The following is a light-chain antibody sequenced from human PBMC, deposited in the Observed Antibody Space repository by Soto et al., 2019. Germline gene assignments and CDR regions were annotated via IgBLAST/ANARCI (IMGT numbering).Light chain of an antibody. J-gene: IGKJ1*01. CDR1: QSLAFRDGNIY. V-gene: IGKV2-24*01. Sequence: DIVLTQTPLSLVVTLGQPASISCKSSQSLAFRDGNIYLNWLQQRQGQPPRLLIYKTSNRFSGVPDRFSGSGAGTAFTLKISKVEAEDVGVYYCAEAALLPHAFGQGTKVEIK. CDR2: KTS. CDR3: AEAALLPHA.